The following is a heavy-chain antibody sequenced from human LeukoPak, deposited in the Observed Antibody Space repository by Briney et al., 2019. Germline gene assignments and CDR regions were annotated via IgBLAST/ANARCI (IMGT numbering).Heavy chain of an antibody. CDR1: GFTFSSYG. J-gene: IGHJ5*02. V-gene: IGHV3-33*01. CDR2: IWYDGSNK. D-gene: IGHD6-13*01. CDR3: ARDAIAAAVNNWFDP. Sequence: PGRSLRLSCAASGFTFSSYGMHWVRQAPGKGLEWVAVIWYDGSNKYYADSVKGRFTISRDNSKNTLYLQMNGLRAEDTAVYYCARDAIAAAVNNWFDPWGQGTLVTVSS.